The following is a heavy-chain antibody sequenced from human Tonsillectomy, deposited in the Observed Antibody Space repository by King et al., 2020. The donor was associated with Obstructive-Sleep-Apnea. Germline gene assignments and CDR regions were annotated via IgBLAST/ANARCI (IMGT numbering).Heavy chain of an antibody. V-gene: IGHV3-21*01. J-gene: IGHJ3*02. D-gene: IGHD7-27*01. Sequence: QLVQSGGGLVKPGGSLRLSCAASGFTFSSYSMNWVRQAPGKGLEWVSSISSSSSYIYYADSVKGRFTISRDNAKNSLYLQMNSLRAEDTAVYYCARGHPGTGDADAFDIWGQGTMVTVSS. CDR2: ISSSSSYI. CDR3: ARGHPGTGDADAFDI. CDR1: GFTFSSYS.